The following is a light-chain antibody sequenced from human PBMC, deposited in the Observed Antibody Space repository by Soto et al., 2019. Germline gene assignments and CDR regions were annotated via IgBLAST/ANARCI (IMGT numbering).Light chain of an antibody. CDR2: GDN. Sequence: QSVLTQPPSVSGAPGQRVAIPCTGSNSNIGSFYDVHWYQQLPGTVPKLLIYGDNNRPSGVPDRFSGSKSGTSASLAITGLQAEDEADYYCQSYDNSLSHVVFGGGTKLTVL. J-gene: IGLJ2*01. CDR3: QSYDNSLSHVV. CDR1: NSNIGSFYD. V-gene: IGLV1-40*01.